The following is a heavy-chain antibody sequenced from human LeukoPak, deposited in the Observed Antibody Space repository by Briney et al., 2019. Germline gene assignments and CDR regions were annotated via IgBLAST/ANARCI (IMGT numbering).Heavy chain of an antibody. CDR1: GFTFNYYS. V-gene: IGHV3-43*02. Sequence: GGSLRLSCAASGFTFNYYSMHWVRQAPGKGLEWVSLISGDGGTTSYADSVKGRFTISRDNSKNSLYLQMNSLRSEDTALYYCAKDHRGTGHYWGQGTLVTVSS. CDR3: AKDHRGTGHY. J-gene: IGHJ4*02. CDR2: ISGDGGTT.